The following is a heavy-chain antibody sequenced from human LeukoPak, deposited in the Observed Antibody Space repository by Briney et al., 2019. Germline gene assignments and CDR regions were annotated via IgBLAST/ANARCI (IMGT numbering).Heavy chain of an antibody. V-gene: IGHV1-69*05. CDR2: IIPIFGTA. J-gene: IGHJ4*02. D-gene: IGHD1-7*01. CDR3: ARALRLDNWNYVPLSDY. CDR1: GGTFSSYA. Sequence: SVKVSCKASGGTFSSYAISWVRQAPGQGLEWMGGIIPIFGTANYAQKFQGRVTITTDESTSTAYVELSSLRSEDTAVYYCARALRLDNWNYVPLSDYWGQGTLVTVSS.